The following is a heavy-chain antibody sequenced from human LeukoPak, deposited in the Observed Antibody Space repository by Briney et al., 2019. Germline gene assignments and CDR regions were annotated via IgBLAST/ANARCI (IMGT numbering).Heavy chain of an antibody. Sequence: GGSLRLSCAASGFAFNNVGMNWVRQAPGKGLEWVGRIKSKTDGGTTEYAAPVKGRFTISRDDSENTLSLQMNSLKSEDTAVYYCTSGGTQAYSWGQGTLVTVSS. CDR2: IKSKTDGGTT. D-gene: IGHD3-10*01. CDR3: TSGGTQAYS. V-gene: IGHV3-15*01. CDR1: GFAFNNVG. J-gene: IGHJ4*02.